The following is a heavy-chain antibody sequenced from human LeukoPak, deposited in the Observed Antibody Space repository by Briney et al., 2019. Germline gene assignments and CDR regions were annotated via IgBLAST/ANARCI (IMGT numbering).Heavy chain of an antibody. Sequence: SETLSPTCTVSGGSISSSSYYWGWIRQPPGKGLEWIGSIYYSGSTYYNPSLKSRVTISVDTSKNQFSLKLSSVTAADTAVYYCARDGSHYYDSSGYYYFDYWGQGTLVTVSS. J-gene: IGHJ4*02. CDR2: IYYSGST. CDR3: ARDGSHYYDSSGYYYFDY. V-gene: IGHV4-39*07. CDR1: GGSISSSSYY. D-gene: IGHD3-22*01.